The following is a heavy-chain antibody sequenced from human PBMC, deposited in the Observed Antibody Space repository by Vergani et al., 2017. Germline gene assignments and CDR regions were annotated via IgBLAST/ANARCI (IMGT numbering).Heavy chain of an antibody. Sequence: EVQLVQSGAEVKKPGESLKISCKGSGYSFTSYWIGWVRQMPGKGLEWMGIIYPGDSDTRYSPSFQGQVTISADKSISTAYLQWSSLKASDTAMYYCARHPDYYDSSGYSAQFDHWGQGTLVTVSS. CDR1: GYSFTSYW. D-gene: IGHD3-22*01. V-gene: IGHV5-51*01. J-gene: IGHJ5*02. CDR3: ARHPDYYDSSGYSAQFDH. CDR2: IYPGDSDT.